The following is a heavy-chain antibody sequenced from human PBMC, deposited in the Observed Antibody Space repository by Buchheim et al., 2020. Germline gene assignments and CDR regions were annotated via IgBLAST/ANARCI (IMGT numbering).Heavy chain of an antibody. CDR1: GFTFSSYG. CDR3: AKGVYDSRGPPWDDAFDI. J-gene: IGHJ3*02. V-gene: IGHV3-30*18. D-gene: IGHD3-22*01. Sequence: QVQLVESGGGVVQPGRSLRLSCAASGFTFSSYGMHWVRQAPGKGLEWVAVISYDGSNKYYADSVKGRFTISRDNSKNTLYLQMNSLRAEDTAVYYCAKGVYDSRGPPWDDAFDIWGQGT. CDR2: ISYDGSNK.